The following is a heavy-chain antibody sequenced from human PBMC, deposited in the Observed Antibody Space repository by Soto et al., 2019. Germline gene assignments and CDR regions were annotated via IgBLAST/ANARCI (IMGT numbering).Heavy chain of an antibody. CDR1: GTSISSYY. D-gene: IGHD6-13*01. J-gene: IGHJ5*02. Sequence: PSETLSLTCTVSGTSISSYYWSWIRQPPGKGLEWIGYIDYSGSTNYNPSFKSRVTITVDTSTNQSSLKLSAVPAADRAVYYFATMGYSSSWYDRLGFDPWGEGNLVTVSS. CDR3: ATMGYSSSWYDRLGFDP. CDR2: IDYSGST. V-gene: IGHV4-59*01.